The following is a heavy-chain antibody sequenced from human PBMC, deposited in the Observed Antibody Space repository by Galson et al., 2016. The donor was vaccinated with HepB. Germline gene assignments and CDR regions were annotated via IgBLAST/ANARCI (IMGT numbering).Heavy chain of an antibody. CDR3: ARELGGDDILTGYYLGQAFDI. Sequence: SLRLSCAASGFTFSDYYMSWIRQAPGKGLEWVSYISGSGSTKYYAASVKGRLTIPRDNGKKSRYLQMNSLRVEDTAVYYCARELGGDDILTGYYLGQAFDIWGQGTVVTVSS. D-gene: IGHD3-9*01. CDR2: ISGSGSTK. J-gene: IGHJ3*02. V-gene: IGHV3-11*04. CDR1: GFTFSDYY.